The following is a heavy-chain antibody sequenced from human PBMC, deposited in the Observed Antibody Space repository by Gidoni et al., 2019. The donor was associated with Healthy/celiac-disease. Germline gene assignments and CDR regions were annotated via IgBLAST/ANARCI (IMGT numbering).Heavy chain of an antibody. J-gene: IGHJ3*02. CDR3: ARSLRPMRTHDAFDI. CDR1: GYNFTSYA. D-gene: IGHD3-16*01. CDR2: INAGNGHK. Sequence: QVQLVQSGAEVKKPGASVKVSCQASGYNFTSYAMHWVRQAPGHRLEWMGGINAGNGHKKYSQKFQGRVTITRDTSASTAYMELSSLRSEDTAVYYCARSLRPMRTHDAFDIWGQGTMVTVSS. V-gene: IGHV1-3*01.